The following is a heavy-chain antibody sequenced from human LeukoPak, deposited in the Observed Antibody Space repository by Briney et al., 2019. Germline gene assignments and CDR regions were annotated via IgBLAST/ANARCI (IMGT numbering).Heavy chain of an antibody. CDR3: ASDSSGSDGFDP. Sequence: ASVKVSCKASGYTFTGYYMHWVRQAPGQGLEWMGWINPNSGGTNYAQKFQGRVTMTRDTSISTAYMGLSRLRSDDTAVYYCASDSSGSDGFDPWGQGTLVTVSS. J-gene: IGHJ5*02. V-gene: IGHV1-2*02. CDR2: INPNSGGT. D-gene: IGHD3-22*01. CDR1: GYTFTGYY.